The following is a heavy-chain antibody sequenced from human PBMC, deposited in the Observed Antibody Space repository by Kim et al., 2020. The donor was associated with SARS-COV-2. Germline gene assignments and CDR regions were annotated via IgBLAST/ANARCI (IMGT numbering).Heavy chain of an antibody. CDR1: GYTFTSYG. J-gene: IGHJ5*02. CDR3: ARTKTYYYGSGSYYTLRVQYWFDP. Sequence: ASVKVSCKASGYTFTSYGISWVRQAPGQGLEWMGWISAYNGNTNYAQKLQGRVTMTTDTSTSTAYMELRSLRSDDTAVYYCARTKTYYYGSGSYYTLRVQYWFDPWGQGTLVTVSS. CDR2: ISAYNGNT. V-gene: IGHV1-18*04. D-gene: IGHD3-10*01.